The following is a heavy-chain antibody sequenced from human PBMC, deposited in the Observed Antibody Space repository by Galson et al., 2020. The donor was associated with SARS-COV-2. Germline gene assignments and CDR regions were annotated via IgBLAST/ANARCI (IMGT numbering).Heavy chain of an antibody. Sequence: TGGSLRLSCAASGFSFSNYGMHWVRQAPGKGLEWVAVISYDRSDKYYADSVKGRFTISRDNPKNTLFLQMNSLRADDTAVYYCAKDKYFQWPYRSYSFDSWGQGTLVAVSS. CDR2: ISYDRSDK. D-gene: IGHD6-6*01. CDR3: AKDKYFQWPYRSYSFDS. J-gene: IGHJ4*02. CDR1: GFSFSNYG. V-gene: IGHV3-30*18.